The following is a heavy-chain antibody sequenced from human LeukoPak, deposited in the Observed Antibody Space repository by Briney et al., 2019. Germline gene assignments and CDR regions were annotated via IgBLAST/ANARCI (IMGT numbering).Heavy chain of an antibody. CDR2: ISSSSSYI. D-gene: IGHD6-19*01. J-gene: IGHJ4*02. V-gene: IGHV3-21*01. Sequence: GGSLRLSCAASGFTFSSYSMNWVRQAPGKGLGWVSSISSSSSYIYYADSVKGRFTISRDNAKNSLYLQMNSLRAEDTAVYYCASGHAFGAGTQYFDYWGQGTLVTVSS. CDR3: ASGHAFGAGTQYFDY. CDR1: GFTFSSYS.